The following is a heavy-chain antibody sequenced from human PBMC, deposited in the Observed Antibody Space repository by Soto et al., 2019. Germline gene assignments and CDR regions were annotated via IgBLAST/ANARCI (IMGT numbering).Heavy chain of an antibody. CDR3: ATTQERAFDY. V-gene: IGHV4-34*01. CDR1: GGSFSGYF. J-gene: IGHJ4*02. CDR2: INHSGST. Sequence: QVQLQQWGAGLLKPSETLSLTCAVYGGSFSGYFWSWIRQPPGKGLEWIGEINHSGSTNYNPSLKSRVTISVDMSKNQFSLKLSSVTAADTAVYYCATTQERAFDYWGQGTLVTVSS.